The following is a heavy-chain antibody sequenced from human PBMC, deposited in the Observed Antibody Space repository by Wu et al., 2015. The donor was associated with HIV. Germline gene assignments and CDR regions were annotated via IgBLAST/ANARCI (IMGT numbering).Heavy chain of an antibody. CDR2: IIPFFGIT. CDR1: GGTFSRNA. D-gene: IGHD1/OR15-1a*01. V-gene: IGHV1-69*05. Sequence: QVQLVQSGAELKTPGSSVKVSCKASGGTFSRNAISWARQAPGQGLEWMGGIIPFFGITNYAQIFKGRVTITMDDSTSTAYMQLNSLTSDDTAVFYCATTFRDQLLSHGRTTGGLLAFDIWGQGTVVTVSS. CDR3: ATTFRDQLLSHGRTTGGLLAFDI. J-gene: IGHJ3*02.